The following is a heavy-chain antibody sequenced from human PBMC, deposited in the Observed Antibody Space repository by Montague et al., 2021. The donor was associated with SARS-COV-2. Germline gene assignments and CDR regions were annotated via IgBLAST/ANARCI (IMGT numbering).Heavy chain of an antibody. CDR3: AGVQRITIFGVVTYFDY. Sequence: TLSLTCTVSGGSISSGGYYWSWIRQHPGKGLEWIGYIYYSGSTYYNPSLKSRVTISVDTSKNQFSLKLSSVTAADTAVYYCAGVQRITIFGVVTYFDYWGREPWSPSPQ. V-gene: IGHV4-31*03. CDR1: GGSISSGGYY. CDR2: IYYSGST. D-gene: IGHD3-3*01. J-gene: IGHJ4*02.